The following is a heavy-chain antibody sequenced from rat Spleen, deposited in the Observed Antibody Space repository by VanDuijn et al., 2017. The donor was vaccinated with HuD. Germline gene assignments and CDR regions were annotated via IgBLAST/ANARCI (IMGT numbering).Heavy chain of an antibody. CDR1: GFTFSDYY. D-gene: IGHD1-3*01. Sequence: EVQLVESGGGLVQPGRSLKLSCAASGFTFSDYYMAWVRQAPKQGLEWVASISYEGSSTYYGDSVKGRFTISRDNAKSTLYLQMNSLRSEDTATYYCARHKYGQPVMDAWGQGASVTVSS. J-gene: IGHJ4*01. V-gene: IGHV5-22*01. CDR3: ARHKYGQPVMDA. CDR2: ISYEGSST.